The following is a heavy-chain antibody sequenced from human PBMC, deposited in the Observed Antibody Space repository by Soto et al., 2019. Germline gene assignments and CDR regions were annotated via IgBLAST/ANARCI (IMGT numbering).Heavy chain of an antibody. CDR2: IYPGDSDT. D-gene: IGHD6-19*01. Sequence: GESLKISCKGSGYSFTSYWIGWVRQMPGKGLEWMGIIYPGDSDTRYSPSFQGQVTISADKSISTAYLQWSSLKASDTAMYHCARPLHSSGWYYYGMDVWGQGTTVTVSS. CDR1: GYSFTSYW. J-gene: IGHJ6*02. CDR3: ARPLHSSGWYYYGMDV. V-gene: IGHV5-51*01.